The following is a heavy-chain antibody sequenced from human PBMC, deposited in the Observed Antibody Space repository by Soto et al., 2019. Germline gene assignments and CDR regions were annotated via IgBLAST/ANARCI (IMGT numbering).Heavy chain of an antibody. CDR3: ARDIDNRDYYYGLDV. J-gene: IGHJ6*02. CDR2: ISNSGNTI. CDR1: GFVFKNYE. Sequence: GSLRLSCVASGFVFKNYEMNWVRQAPGKGLEWISYISNSGNTIYVADSMRGRFTISRDNAKNSLFLQMNSLRADDTAVYYCARDIDNRDYYYGLDVWGQGTTGTVS. D-gene: IGHD1-20*01. V-gene: IGHV3-48*03.